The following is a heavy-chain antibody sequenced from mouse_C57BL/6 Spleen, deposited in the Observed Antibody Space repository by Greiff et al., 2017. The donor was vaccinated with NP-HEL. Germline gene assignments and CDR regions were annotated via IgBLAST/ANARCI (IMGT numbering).Heavy chain of an antibody. CDR1: GYAFSSYW. J-gene: IGHJ2*01. CDR3: ATPLTGTPGYFDY. D-gene: IGHD4-1*01. V-gene: IGHV1-80*01. Sequence: QVHVKQSGAELVKPGASVKISCKASGYAFSSYWMNWVKQRPGKGLEWIGQIYPGDGDTNYNGKFKGKATLTADKSSSTAYMQLSSLTSEDSAVYFCATPLTGTPGYFDYWGQGTTLTVSS. CDR2: IYPGDGDT.